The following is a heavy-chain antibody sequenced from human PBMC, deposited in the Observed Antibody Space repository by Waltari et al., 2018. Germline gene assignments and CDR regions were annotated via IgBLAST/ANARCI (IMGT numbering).Heavy chain of an antibody. CDR3: ARKGGFDPFDI. D-gene: IGHD2-15*01. CDR2: IYTSGST. Sequence: QVQLQESGPGLVKPSQTLSLTCTVSGGSISSGSYYWSWIRQPAGKGLEWIGRIYTSGSTNYNPSLKSRVTISVDTSKNQFSPKLSSVTAADTAVYYCARKGGFDPFDIWGQGTMVTVSS. V-gene: IGHV4-61*02. CDR1: GGSISSGSYY. J-gene: IGHJ3*02.